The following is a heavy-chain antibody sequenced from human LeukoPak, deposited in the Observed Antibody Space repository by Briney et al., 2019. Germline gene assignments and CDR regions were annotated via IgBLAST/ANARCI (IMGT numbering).Heavy chain of an antibody. J-gene: IGHJ4*02. Sequence: TLSLTCTVSGGSISSGSYYWSWIRQPTGKGLEWIGRIYTSGSTNYNPSLKSRVTISVDTSKNQFSLKLSSVTAADTAVYYCARDGGIAVAGTPHWGQGTLVTVSS. CDR2: IYTSGST. V-gene: IGHV4-61*02. CDR1: GGSISSGSYY. CDR3: ARDGGIAVAGTPH. D-gene: IGHD6-19*01.